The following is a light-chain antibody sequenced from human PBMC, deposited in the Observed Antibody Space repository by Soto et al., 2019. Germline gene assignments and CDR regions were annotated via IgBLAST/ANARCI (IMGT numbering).Light chain of an antibody. V-gene: IGLV7-46*01. Sequence: QAVVTQEPSLTVSPGGTVTLTCGSSTGAVTSGHYPYWFQQKPGQAPRTLIYDTNNKHSWTPARFSGSLLGGKAALTLSGAQPEDEADYYCFLSYSGAPYVVFGGGTQLTVL. CDR1: TGAVTSGHY. CDR3: FLSYSGAPYVV. J-gene: IGLJ2*01. CDR2: DTN.